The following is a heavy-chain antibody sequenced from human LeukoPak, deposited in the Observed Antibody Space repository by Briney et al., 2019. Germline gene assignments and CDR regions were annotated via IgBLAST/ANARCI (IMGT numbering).Heavy chain of an antibody. CDR3: ARGGWGRFLEWLLPFDY. CDR1: SGSISSSSYY. V-gene: IGHV4-39*07. Sequence: PSETLSLTCAVSSGSISSSSYYWGWIRQPPGKGLEWIGSIYYSGSTYYSPSLKGRVTISVDTSKNQFSLKLSSVTAADTAVYYCARGGWGRFLEWLLPFDYWGQGTLVTVSS. CDR2: IYYSGST. J-gene: IGHJ4*02. D-gene: IGHD3-3*01.